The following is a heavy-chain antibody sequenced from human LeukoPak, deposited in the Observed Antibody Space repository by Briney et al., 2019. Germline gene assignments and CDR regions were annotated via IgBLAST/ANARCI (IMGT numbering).Heavy chain of an antibody. Sequence: PSETLSLTCAVSGVSISGGDYSWSWLRQPPGTGLEWIGYIYHSGTTYYNPSLKSRGTISLDRSKNQFSLKLTSVTAADTAVYYCAGDFGSGSYRFDYWGQGTLVTVSS. J-gene: IGHJ4*02. CDR3: AGDFGSGSYRFDY. CDR2: IYHSGTT. D-gene: IGHD3-10*01. V-gene: IGHV4-30-2*01. CDR1: GVSISGGDYS.